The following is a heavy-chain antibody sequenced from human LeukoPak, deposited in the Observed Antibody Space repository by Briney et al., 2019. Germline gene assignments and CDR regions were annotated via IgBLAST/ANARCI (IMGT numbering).Heavy chain of an antibody. J-gene: IGHJ5*02. CDR2: IYYSGST. D-gene: IGHD2-15*01. Sequence: SETLSLTCTVSGGSISSSSFYWGWIRQPPGKGLECIGSIYYSGSTYYNPSLKSRVTISVDTSKNQFSLKLSSVTAADTAVYYCARGTVGKCSGGSCQGWFDPWGQGTLVTVSS. CDR3: ARGTVGKCSGGSCQGWFDP. CDR1: GGSISSSSFY. V-gene: IGHV4-39*01.